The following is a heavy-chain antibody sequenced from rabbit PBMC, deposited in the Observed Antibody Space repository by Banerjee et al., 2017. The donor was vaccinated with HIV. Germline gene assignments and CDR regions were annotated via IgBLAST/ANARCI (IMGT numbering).Heavy chain of an antibody. CDR2: IYAGKGSA. Sequence: QLEESGGGLVQPGGSLTLSCKASGFDFSNYYMSWVRQAPGKGLEWIGIIYAGKGSADYASWVNGRFTISSDNAQNTVDLQMNSLTAADTATYFCARDLSSSGWSDFALWGPGTLVTVS. V-gene: IGHV1S7*01. D-gene: IGHD4-1*01. CDR3: ARDLSSSGWSDFAL. CDR1: GFDFSNYY. J-gene: IGHJ4*01.